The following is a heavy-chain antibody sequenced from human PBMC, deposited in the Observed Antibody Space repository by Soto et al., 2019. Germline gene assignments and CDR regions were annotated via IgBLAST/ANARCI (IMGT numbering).Heavy chain of an antibody. V-gene: IGHV4-30-4*01. D-gene: IGHD2-21*02. J-gene: IGHJ5*02. CDR3: ARGSFCVGGDCFWFDP. CDR1: GGSISSGDYY. Sequence: PSETLSLTCTVSGGSISSGDYYWSWIRQPPGKGLEWIGYIYYSGSTYYNPSLKSRVTISVDTSKNQFSLKLSSVTAADTAVYYCARGSFCVGGDCFWFDPWGQGTLVTVSS. CDR2: IYYSGST.